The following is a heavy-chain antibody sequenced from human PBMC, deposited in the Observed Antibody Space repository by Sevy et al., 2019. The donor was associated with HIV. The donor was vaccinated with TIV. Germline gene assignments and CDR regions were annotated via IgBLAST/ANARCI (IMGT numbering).Heavy chain of an antibody. V-gene: IGHV3-30-3*01. Sequence: GGSLRLSCAASGFTVNSNYMTWVRQAPGKGLEWVAIISYDGNIEYYPDSVKGRFTISRDDSKNTLYLQMNSLRSEDTALYYCARDLGYESTGYLPLFDNWGQGTLVTVSS. CDR1: GFTVNSNY. J-gene: IGHJ4*02. CDR3: ARDLGYESTGYLPLFDN. CDR2: ISYDGNIE. D-gene: IGHD3-22*01.